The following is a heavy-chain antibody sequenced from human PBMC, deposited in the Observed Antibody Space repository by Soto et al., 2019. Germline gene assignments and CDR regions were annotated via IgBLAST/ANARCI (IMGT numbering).Heavy chain of an antibody. CDR2: INAGNGNT. J-gene: IGHJ2*01. CDR1: GYSFTSYA. Sequence: ASVKVSCKASGYSFTSYAMHWVRQAPGQRLEWMGWINAGNGNTKYSQKFQGRFTITRDTSASTAYMELRSLRFEDTIVYYCARSGSLYWYFDLWGRGTLITVSS. D-gene: IGHD1-26*01. V-gene: IGHV1-3*01. CDR3: ARSGSLYWYFDL.